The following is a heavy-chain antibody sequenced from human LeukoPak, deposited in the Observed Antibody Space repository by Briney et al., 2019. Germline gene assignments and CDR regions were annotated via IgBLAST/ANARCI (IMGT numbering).Heavy chain of an antibody. D-gene: IGHD3-9*01. CDR1: GFTFSDYY. CDR2: ISSSGSTI. CDR3: ARLWYYDILSWLDP. V-gene: IGHV3-11*04. J-gene: IGHJ5*02. Sequence: KPGGSLRLSCAASGFTFSDYYMSWIRQAPGKGLEWVSYISSSGSTIYYADSVKGRFTISRDNAKNSLYLQMNSLRAEDTAVYYCARLWYYDILSWLDPWGQGTLVTVSS.